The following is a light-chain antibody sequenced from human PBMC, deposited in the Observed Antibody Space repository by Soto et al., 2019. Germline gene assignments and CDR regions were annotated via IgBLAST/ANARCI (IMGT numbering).Light chain of an antibody. Sequence: QSVLTQPASVSGSPGQSITISCTGTSSDVGSHNYVSWYQQHPGKAPKLIIFEVNSRPSGVSNRFSGSKSGSAASLTISGLQAEDEADYYCSSYSSTSTPDVFGGGTQLTVL. CDR3: SSYSSTSTPDV. CDR1: SSDVGSHNY. V-gene: IGLV2-14*01. CDR2: EVN. J-gene: IGLJ7*01.